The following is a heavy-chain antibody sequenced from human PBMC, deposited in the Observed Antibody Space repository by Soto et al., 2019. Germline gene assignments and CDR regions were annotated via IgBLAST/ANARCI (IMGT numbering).Heavy chain of an antibody. CDR3: ARVVVVVAATRYWYFDL. Sequence: QVQLVESGGGLVKPGGSLRLSCAASGYTFSDYYMTWIRQAPGKGLERVSDVGSRDDFIFYADSVKARFTISRDNAKNSLYLQMNSLGAEDTAIYYCARVVVVVAATRYWYFDLWGRGTLVTVSS. V-gene: IGHV3-11*01. CDR2: VGSRDDFI. J-gene: IGHJ2*01. CDR1: GYTFSDYY. D-gene: IGHD2-15*01.